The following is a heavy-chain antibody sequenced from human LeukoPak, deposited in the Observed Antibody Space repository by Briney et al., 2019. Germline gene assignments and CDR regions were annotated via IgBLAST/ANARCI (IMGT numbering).Heavy chain of an antibody. V-gene: IGHV4-34*01. CDR2: INHSGST. J-gene: IGHJ6*03. D-gene: IGHD3-9*01. CDR3: ARPRGDYDILTGFYYYYMDV. CDR1: GGSFSGYY. Sequence: KPSETLSLTCAVYGGSFSGYYWSWIRQPPGKGLEWMGEINHSGSTNYNPSLKSRVTISVDTSKNLLSLRLSSVTAADTAVYYCARPRGDYDILTGFYYYYMDVWGKGTTVTISS.